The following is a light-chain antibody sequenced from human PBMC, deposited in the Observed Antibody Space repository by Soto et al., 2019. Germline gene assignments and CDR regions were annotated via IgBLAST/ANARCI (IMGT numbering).Light chain of an antibody. CDR1: QSVSSN. CDR2: GAS. V-gene: IGKV3-15*01. CDR3: QQYNNWWT. Sequence: EIVMTQSQATLSVSPGERATLSCRASQSVSSNVAWYQQKPGQAPRLLIYGASTRATGIPARFSGSGSGTEFTLTISSLQSEDFAVYYCQQYNNWWTFGQGTKVEIK. J-gene: IGKJ1*01.